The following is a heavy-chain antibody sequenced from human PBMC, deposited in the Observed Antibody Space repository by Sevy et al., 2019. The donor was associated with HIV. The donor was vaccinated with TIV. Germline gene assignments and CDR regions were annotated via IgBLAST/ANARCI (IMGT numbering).Heavy chain of an antibody. CDR3: ARERGVDCHDRSPDAFDI. D-gene: IGHD3-22*01. V-gene: IGHV3-7*01. J-gene: IGHJ3*02. Sequence: GGCLRLSCAASGFTFSSYWMSCVRQAPGKGLEWVANIKQDGSEKYYVDSVKGRFTISRDNAKNSLYLQMNSLRAEDTAVHYCARERGVDCHDRSPDAFDIWGQGTQVTVSS. CDR1: GFTFSSYW. CDR2: IKQDGSEK.